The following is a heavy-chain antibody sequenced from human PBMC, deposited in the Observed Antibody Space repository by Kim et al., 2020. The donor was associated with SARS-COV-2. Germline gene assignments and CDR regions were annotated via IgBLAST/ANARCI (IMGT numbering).Heavy chain of an antibody. CDR3: ARDRHYFYDYGMDV. CDR1: GFTFSSYE. Sequence: GGSLRLSCEASGFTFSSYEMNWVRQPPGKGLEWLAYISTSGNTMYYAAYVKGRFTISRDNAKNSAYLQMDSLRAEDTAVYYCARDRHYFYDYGMDVWGQGTTVTVSS. V-gene: IGHV3-48*03. CDR2: ISTSGNTM. J-gene: IGHJ6*02.